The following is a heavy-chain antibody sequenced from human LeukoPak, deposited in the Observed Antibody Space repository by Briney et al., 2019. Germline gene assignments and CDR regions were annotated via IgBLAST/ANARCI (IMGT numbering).Heavy chain of an antibody. CDR2: IYHSGST. V-gene: IGHV4-38-2*01. CDR1: GYSISSGYY. J-gene: IGHJ4*02. CDR3: ARYAWGTAADPY. D-gene: IGHD3-16*01. Sequence: SETLSLTCAVSGYSISSGYYWGWIRQPPRKGLEWIGSIYHSGSTYYNPSLKSRVTISVETSKNQFSLKLSSVTAADTAVYYCARYAWGTAADPYWGQGTLVTVSS.